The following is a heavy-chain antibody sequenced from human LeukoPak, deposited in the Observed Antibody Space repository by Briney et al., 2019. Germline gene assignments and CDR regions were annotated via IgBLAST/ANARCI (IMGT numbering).Heavy chain of an antibody. CDR1: GFTFSSYG. CDR2: ISSSSSYI. CDR3: ARGGGKDGSGSYYLTDAFDI. D-gene: IGHD3-10*01. V-gene: IGHV3-21*01. J-gene: IGHJ3*02. Sequence: PGGSLRLSCAASGFTFSSYGMNWVRQAPGKGLEWVSSISSSSSYIYYADSGKGRFTISRDNAKNSLYLQMNSLRAEDTAVYYCARGGGKDGSGSYYLTDAFDIWGQGTMVTVSS.